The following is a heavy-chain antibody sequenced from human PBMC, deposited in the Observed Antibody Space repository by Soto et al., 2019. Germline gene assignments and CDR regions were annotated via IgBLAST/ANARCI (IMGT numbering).Heavy chain of an antibody. CDR3: ARGPLPLRGFGELLRSAGYDGMEV. CDR2: INHSGST. Sequence: SETLCLTCAVYGGSFSGYYWSWIRQPPGKGLEWIGEINHSGSTNYNPSLKSRVTISVDTSKNQLSLKLRSVTAADTAVYYCARGPLPLRGFGELLRSAGYDGMEVWGKGNTVT. J-gene: IGHJ6*04. D-gene: IGHD3-10*01. CDR1: GGSFSGYY. V-gene: IGHV4-34*01.